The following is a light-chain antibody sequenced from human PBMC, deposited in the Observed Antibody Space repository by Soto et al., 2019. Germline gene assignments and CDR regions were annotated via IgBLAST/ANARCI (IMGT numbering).Light chain of an antibody. CDR3: QQYGSSPIT. Sequence: IVLTQSPGTLSLSPGERATLSCRASQSISRSLAWYQQKPGLAPRLLIYDASSRATGIPDRFSGSGSGTDFTLTISRLEPEDFAVYYCQQYGSSPITFGQGTRLEIK. CDR1: QSISRS. CDR2: DAS. J-gene: IGKJ5*01. V-gene: IGKV3D-20*01.